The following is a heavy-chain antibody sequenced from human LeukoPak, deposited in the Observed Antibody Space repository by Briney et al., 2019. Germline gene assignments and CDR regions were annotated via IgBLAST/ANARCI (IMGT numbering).Heavy chain of an antibody. J-gene: IGHJ3*02. Sequence: GGSLRLSCAASGFTFDDYAMHWVRQAPGKGPEWVSGISWNSGSIGYADSVKGRFTISRDNAKNSLYLQMNSLRAEDMALYYCATDRGAVGGAFDIWGQGTMVTVSS. CDR2: ISWNSGSI. CDR3: ATDRGAVGGAFDI. CDR1: GFTFDDYA. D-gene: IGHD6-19*01. V-gene: IGHV3-9*03.